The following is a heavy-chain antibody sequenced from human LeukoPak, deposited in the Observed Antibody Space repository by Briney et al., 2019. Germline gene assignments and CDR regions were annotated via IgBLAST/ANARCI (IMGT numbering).Heavy chain of an antibody. J-gene: IGHJ3*02. D-gene: IGHD4-23*01. CDR2: IYYSGST. CDR1: GGSISSYY. V-gene: IGHV4-59*08. Sequence: SETLSLTCTVSGGSISSYYWSWIRQPPGKGLEWIGYIYYSGSTNYNPSLKSRVTISVDTSKNQFSLKLSSVTAADTAVYYCARSPYGGKGAFDIWGQGTMVTVSS. CDR3: ARSPYGGKGAFDI.